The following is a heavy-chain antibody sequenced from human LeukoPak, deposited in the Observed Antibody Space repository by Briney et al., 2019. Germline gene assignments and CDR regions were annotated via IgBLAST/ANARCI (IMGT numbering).Heavy chain of an antibody. Sequence: PGGSLRLSCAASGFTFSSYGMSWVRQAPGKGLEWVSAISGSGGSTYYADSVKGRFTISRDNAKNSLYLQMNSLRVEDTAVYYCAASGYDYDYYYYMDVWGKGTTVTISS. CDR3: AASGYDYDYYYYMDV. J-gene: IGHJ6*03. CDR2: ISGSGGST. V-gene: IGHV3-23*01. CDR1: GFTFSSYG. D-gene: IGHD5-12*01.